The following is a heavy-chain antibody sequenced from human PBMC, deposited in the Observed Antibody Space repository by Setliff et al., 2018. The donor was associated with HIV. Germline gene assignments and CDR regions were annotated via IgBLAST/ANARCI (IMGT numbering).Heavy chain of an antibody. CDR1: GFTFSSYA. D-gene: IGHD6-13*01. Sequence: GGSLRLSCAASGFTFSSYAMSWVRQAPGKGLEWVSAISGSGGSTYYADSVKGRFTISRDSSKNTLSLQMSSLRAEDTALYYCATGGMAAAGPGGGHGLDVWGQGTTVTVSS. CDR2: ISGSGGST. CDR3: ATGGMAAAGPGGGHGLDV. J-gene: IGHJ6*02. V-gene: IGHV3-23*01.